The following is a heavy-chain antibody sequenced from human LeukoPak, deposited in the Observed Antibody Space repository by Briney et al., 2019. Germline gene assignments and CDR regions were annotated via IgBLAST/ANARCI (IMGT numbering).Heavy chain of an antibody. CDR2: IKEDGSVI. CDR3: ATGRWFGEFAGSAFED. CDR1: GFGFSNYW. Sequence: GRSLRLSCLGSGFGFSNYWMTWLRQAPGEGLEWVANIKEDGSVIYYADSVKGRFTISRDNAKNSVYLQMNSLRVEDTALYYCATGRWFGEFAGSAFEDWGQGTLVTVSS. V-gene: IGHV3-7*01. J-gene: IGHJ4*02. D-gene: IGHD3-10*01.